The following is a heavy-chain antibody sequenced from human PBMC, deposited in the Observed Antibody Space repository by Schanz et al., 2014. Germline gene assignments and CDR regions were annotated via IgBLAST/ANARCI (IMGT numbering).Heavy chain of an antibody. CDR1: GFTLSSYA. Sequence: DVQLAESGGGLVQPGGSLRLSCAASGFTLSSYALSWVRQSPGKGLEWVSAINTADTTYYADSVKGRFTVSRDNSKNTVYLHMNSLRDXDTAVYYCAKDMNREATAPESWGQGTLVVVSS. D-gene: IGHD5-12*01. V-gene: IGHV3-23*04. CDR3: AKDMNREATAPES. J-gene: IGHJ5*02. CDR2: INTADTT.